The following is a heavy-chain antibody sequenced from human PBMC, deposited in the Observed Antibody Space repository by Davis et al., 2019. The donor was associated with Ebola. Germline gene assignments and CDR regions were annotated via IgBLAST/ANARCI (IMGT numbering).Heavy chain of an antibody. CDR3: AKDSGWQMSP. V-gene: IGHV3-7*01. D-gene: IGHD6-19*01. J-gene: IGHJ5*02. Sequence: GESLKISCAASGFIFSDYWMSWVRQAPGRGLEWVAKIKQDGSDTYYLASVKGRFTISRNNAKNSVFLQISSLRAEDTAVYYCAKDSGWQMSPWGRGTQVTVSS. CDR2: IKQDGSDT. CDR1: GFIFSDYW.